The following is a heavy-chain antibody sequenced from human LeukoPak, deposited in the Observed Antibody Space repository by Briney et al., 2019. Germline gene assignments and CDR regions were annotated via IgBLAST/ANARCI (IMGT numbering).Heavy chain of an antibody. D-gene: IGHD2-21*01. Sequence: PSETLSPTCTVSGGSISSYYWSWIRQPPGKGLEWIGYIYYSGSTNYNPSLKSRVTISVDTSKNQFSLKLNSVTAADTAVYYCAKYCGGDCFDYWGQGTLVTVSS. V-gene: IGHV4-59*08. CDR3: AKYCGGDCFDY. CDR2: IYYSGST. J-gene: IGHJ4*02. CDR1: GGSISSYY.